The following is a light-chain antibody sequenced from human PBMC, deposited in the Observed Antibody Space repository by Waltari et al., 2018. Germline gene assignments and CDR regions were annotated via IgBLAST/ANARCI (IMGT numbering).Light chain of an antibody. CDR3: SSRNGRANQVV. CDR2: GKD. J-gene: IGLJ3*02. V-gene: IGLV3-19*01. CDR1: SLRTSY. Sequence: SSELTQDPAVSVALGQTVRITCQGDSLRTSYASWYPLKPGQSPVLVIYGKDKRPSGFLDRIDGYCSGATSALTSTGAQAEDEADYCCSSRNGRANQVVFAGGTKVTVL.